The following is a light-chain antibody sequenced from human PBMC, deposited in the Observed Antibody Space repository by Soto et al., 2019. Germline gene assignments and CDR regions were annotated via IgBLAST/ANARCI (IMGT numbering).Light chain of an antibody. CDR1: SSDVGGYDY. Sequence: QSVLTQPASVSGSPGQSITISCTGSSSDVGGYDYVSWYQQHPGKAPKLMIFEVTHRPSGVSIRFSGSKSGNTASLTVSGLQAEDEADYYCGTWESSRNWVFGGGTKVTVL. CDR2: EVT. CDR3: GTWESSRNWV. J-gene: IGLJ3*02. V-gene: IGLV2-14*01.